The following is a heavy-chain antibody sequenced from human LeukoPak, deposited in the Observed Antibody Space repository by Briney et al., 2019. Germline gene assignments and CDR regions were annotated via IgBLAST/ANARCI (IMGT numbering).Heavy chain of an antibody. V-gene: IGHV3-48*04. CDR2: ISSSGSTI. J-gene: IGHJ6*04. Sequence: GGSLRFSCAASGFTFDDYGMSWVRQAPGKGLEWVSYISSSGSTIYYADSVKGRFTISRDNAKNSLYLQMNSLRAEDTAVYYCAELGITMIGGVWGKGTTVTISS. CDR3: AELGITMIGGV. CDR1: GFTFDDYG. D-gene: IGHD3-10*02.